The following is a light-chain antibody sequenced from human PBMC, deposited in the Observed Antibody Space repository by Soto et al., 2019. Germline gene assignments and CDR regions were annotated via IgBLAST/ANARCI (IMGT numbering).Light chain of an antibody. V-gene: IGLV2-11*01. J-gene: IGLJ1*01. Sequence: QSALTQPRSVSGSPGQSVTVSCIGTSSDVGDYNSVSWYQQHQGKAPKLMIYDVSKRPSGVPDRFSGSKSGNTASLTISGLQAEDEADYYCCSYVGSYSYVFGIGTKLTVL. CDR1: SSDVGDYNS. CDR3: CSYVGSYSYV. CDR2: DVS.